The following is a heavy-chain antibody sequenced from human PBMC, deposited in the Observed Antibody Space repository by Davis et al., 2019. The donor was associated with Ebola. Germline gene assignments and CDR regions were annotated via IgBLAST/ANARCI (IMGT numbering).Heavy chain of an antibody. CDR2: ISWNSGSI. Sequence: SLKISCAASGFTFDDYAMHWVRQAPGKGLEWVSGISWNSGSIGYADSVKGRFTISRDNAKNSLYLQMNSLRAEDTAVYYCARAVIVVVPAATVRWFDPWGQGTLVTVSS. J-gene: IGHJ5*02. CDR3: ARAVIVVVPAATVRWFDP. V-gene: IGHV3-9*01. CDR1: GFTFDDYA. D-gene: IGHD2-2*01.